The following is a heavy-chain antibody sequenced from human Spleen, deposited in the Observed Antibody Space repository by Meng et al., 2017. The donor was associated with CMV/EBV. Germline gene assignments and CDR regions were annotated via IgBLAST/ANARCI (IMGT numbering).Heavy chain of an antibody. Sequence: GSLRLSCSVSGGSISNDYWGWIRQPPGKGLEWIAYVYYSGTTKYNPSLKSRVTISVDTSKNQFSLRLSSVTAADTAVYYCARLSQNCSGGNFYISLANWFDPWGQGTQVTVSS. CDR1: GGSISNDY. J-gene: IGHJ5*02. D-gene: IGHD2-15*01. CDR2: VYYSGTT. CDR3: ARLSQNCSGGNFYISLANWFDP. V-gene: IGHV4-59*01.